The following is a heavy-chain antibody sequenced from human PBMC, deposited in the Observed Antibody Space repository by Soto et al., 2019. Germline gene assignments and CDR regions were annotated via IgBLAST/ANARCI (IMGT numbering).Heavy chain of an antibody. V-gene: IGHV3-7*04. Sequence: LRLSCAASGFTFSSYWMSWVRQAPGKGLEWVANIKQDGSEKYYVDSVKGRFTISRDNAKNSLYLQMNSLRAEDTAVYYCARAEVDFWSGPLDYGMDVWGQGTTVTVS. CDR1: GFTFSSYW. D-gene: IGHD3-3*01. J-gene: IGHJ6*02. CDR3: ARAEVDFWSGPLDYGMDV. CDR2: IKQDGSEK.